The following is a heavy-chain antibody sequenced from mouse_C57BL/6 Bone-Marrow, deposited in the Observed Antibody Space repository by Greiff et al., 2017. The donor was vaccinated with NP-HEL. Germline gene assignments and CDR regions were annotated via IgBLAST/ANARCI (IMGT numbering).Heavy chain of an antibody. Sequence: VQLKESGPGLVAPSQSLSITCTVSGFSLTSYGVSWVRQPPGKGLEWLGVLWGDGSTNYHSALISRLSISKANSKSQVFLKLNSLQTDDTATYYWAKTGNYYGSSLAWFAYWGQGTLVTVSA. J-gene: IGHJ3*01. CDR2: LWGDGST. V-gene: IGHV2-3*01. CDR1: GFSLTSYG. CDR3: AKTGNYYGSSLAWFAY. D-gene: IGHD1-1*01.